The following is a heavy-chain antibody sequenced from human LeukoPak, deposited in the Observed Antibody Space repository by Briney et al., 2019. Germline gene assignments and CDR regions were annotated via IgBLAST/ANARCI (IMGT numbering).Heavy chain of an antibody. J-gene: IGHJ3*02. CDR1: GFTFDDYA. V-gene: IGHV3-9*03. D-gene: IGHD6-13*01. CDR2: ISWNSGSI. Sequence: GGSLRLSCAASGFTFDDYAMHWVRQAPGKGLELVSGISWNSGSIGYADSVKGRFTISRDNARNSLYLQMNSLRAEDMALYYCAKGVSSWYGGAFDIWGQGTMVTVSS. CDR3: AKGVSSWYGGAFDI.